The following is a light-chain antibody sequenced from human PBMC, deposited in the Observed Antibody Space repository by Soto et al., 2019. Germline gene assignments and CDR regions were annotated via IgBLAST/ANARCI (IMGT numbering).Light chain of an antibody. CDR1: QSVSRN. Sequence: EIVMTQSPATLSVSPGERATLSCRASQSVSRNLAWYQQKPGQAPRLLIYGASTRATGIPARFSGSGSGTEFTLTISSLQSEDFAFYYCQHYNNWPRTFGQGTKVDIK. CDR2: GAS. CDR3: QHYNNWPRT. J-gene: IGKJ1*01. V-gene: IGKV3-15*01.